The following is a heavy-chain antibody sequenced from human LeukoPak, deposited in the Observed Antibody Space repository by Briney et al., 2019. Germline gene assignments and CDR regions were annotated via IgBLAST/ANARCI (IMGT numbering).Heavy chain of an antibody. V-gene: IGHV1-69*06. CDR1: GYTFTGYY. CDR2: IIPIFGTA. J-gene: IGHJ4*02. D-gene: IGHD5-18*01. Sequence: GASVKVSCKASGYTFTGYYMHWVRQAPGQGLEWMGGIIPIFGTANYAQKFQGRVTITADKSTSTAYMELSSLRSEDTAVYYCARDSTAMVNFRRTGSFDYWGQGTLVTVSS. CDR3: ARDSTAMVNFRRTGSFDY.